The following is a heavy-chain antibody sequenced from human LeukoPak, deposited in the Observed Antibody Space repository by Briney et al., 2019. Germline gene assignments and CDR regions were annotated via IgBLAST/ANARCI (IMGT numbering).Heavy chain of an antibody. CDR3: ARGGLGRYQFDP. V-gene: IGHV4-59*01. D-gene: IGHD2-15*01. CDR1: GGSISSYY. Sequence: PSETLPLTCTVSGGSISSYYWSWIRQPPGKGLEWIGYIYYSGSTNYNPSLKSRVTISVDTSKNQFSLKLSSVTAADTAVYYCARGGLGRYQFDPWGQGTLVTVSS. J-gene: IGHJ5*02. CDR2: IYYSGST.